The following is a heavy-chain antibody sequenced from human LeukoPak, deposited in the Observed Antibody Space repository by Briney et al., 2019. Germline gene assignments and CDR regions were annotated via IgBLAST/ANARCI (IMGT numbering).Heavy chain of an antibody. V-gene: IGHV3-23*01. Sequence: PGGSLRLSCVVSGFTFSSYGMNWVRQAPGKGLEWVSGISGSGARTFYGDSVKGRFTISRDNSKNTLDLQMNSLRAEDTGTYYCAKADCGGECYYVMAVWGQGTTVTVSS. CDR1: GFTFSSYG. CDR3: AKADCGGECYYVMAV. J-gene: IGHJ6*02. CDR2: ISGSGART. D-gene: IGHD2-21*01.